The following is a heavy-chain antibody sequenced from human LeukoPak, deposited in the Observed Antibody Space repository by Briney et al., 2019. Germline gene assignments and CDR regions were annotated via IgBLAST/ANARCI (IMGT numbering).Heavy chain of an antibody. J-gene: IGHJ4*02. Sequence: GGSLRLSCAASRFTFSSYSVIWVRQAPGKGLEWVSSISSSSSSIYYADSVKGRFTISRDNAKNSLYLQMNSLRAEDTAVYYCARASKYYYDSSGYPLDYWGQGTLVTVSS. CDR1: RFTFSSYS. D-gene: IGHD3-22*01. CDR2: ISSSSSSI. V-gene: IGHV3-21*01. CDR3: ARASKYYYDSSGYPLDY.